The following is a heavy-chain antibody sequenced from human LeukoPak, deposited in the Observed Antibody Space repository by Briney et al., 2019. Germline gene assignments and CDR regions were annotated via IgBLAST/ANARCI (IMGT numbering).Heavy chain of an antibody. CDR1: GGSISSSSYY. V-gene: IGHV4-39*07. CDR3: VRSGYYPYYFDY. D-gene: IGHD3-22*01. CDR2: IYYSGST. J-gene: IGHJ4*02. Sequence: PSETLSLTCTVSGGSISSSSYYWGWIRQPPGKGLEWIGSIYYSGSTNYNPSLKSRVTISVDTSKNQFSLKLSSVTAADTAVYYCVRSGYYPYYFDYWGQGTLVTVSS.